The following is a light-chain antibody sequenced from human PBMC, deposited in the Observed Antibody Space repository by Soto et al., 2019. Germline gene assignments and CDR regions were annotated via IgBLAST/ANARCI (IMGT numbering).Light chain of an antibody. CDR1: SSDVGGYNY. J-gene: IGLJ2*01. V-gene: IGLV2-14*01. CDR2: DVS. CDR3: SSYXSSXXLV. Sequence: QSALTQPASVSGSPGQSITISCTGTSSDVGGYNYVSWYQQHPGKAPKLMIYDVSNRPSGVSNRFSGSKXXXXXXXXXXGXXXEDXAXYXCSSYXSSXXLVF.